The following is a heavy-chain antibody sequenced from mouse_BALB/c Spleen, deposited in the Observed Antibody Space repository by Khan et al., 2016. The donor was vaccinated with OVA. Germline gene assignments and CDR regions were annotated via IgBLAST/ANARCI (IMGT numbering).Heavy chain of an antibody. D-gene: IGHD2-14*01. Sequence: EVQLQQSGPDLVKPGASVKMSCKASGYSFTGYYMNWVKQSHGKSLECIGRVNPNTGNTNYNQKFRGKAILIVDTSSSTAYMELRSLTSEDPAVDYCARGYDFFAYWGRGTLVTVSA. CDR1: GYSFTGYY. V-gene: IGHV1-26*01. CDR2: VNPNTGNT. CDR3: ARGYDFFAY. J-gene: IGHJ3*01.